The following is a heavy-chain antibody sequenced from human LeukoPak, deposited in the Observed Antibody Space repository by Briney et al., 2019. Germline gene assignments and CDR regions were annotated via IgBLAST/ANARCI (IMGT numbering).Heavy chain of an antibody. CDR2: INSDVSTT. CDR1: GFTFISYW. V-gene: IGHV3-74*01. Sequence: VWSLRLSCAASGFTFISYWMHWVRQAPGKFLLSVSRINSDVSTTNYADSVKGRFTISRDNANNTLYLQMNSLRSEERAVYYCVWMSTPAGWGQGTLVTVSS. CDR3: VWMSTPAG. D-gene: IGHD3-3*01. J-gene: IGHJ4*02.